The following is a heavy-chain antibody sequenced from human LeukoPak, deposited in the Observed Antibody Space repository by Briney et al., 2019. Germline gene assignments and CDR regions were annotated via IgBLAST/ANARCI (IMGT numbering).Heavy chain of an antibody. CDR2: ISSSSSYI. CDR3: GCTYYDSSGYYYPVDP. Sequence: GGSLRLSCAASGFTLSSYSMNWVRQAPGKGLEWVSSISSSSSYIYYADSVKGRSTISRDNAKNSLYLQMNSLRAEDTAVYYCGCTYYDSSGYYYPVDPWGQGTLVTVSS. D-gene: IGHD3-22*01. CDR1: GFTLSSYS. J-gene: IGHJ5*02. V-gene: IGHV3-21*01.